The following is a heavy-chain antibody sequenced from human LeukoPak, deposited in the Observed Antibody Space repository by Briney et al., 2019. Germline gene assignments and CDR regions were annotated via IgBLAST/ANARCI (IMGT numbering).Heavy chain of an antibody. V-gene: IGHV3-49*04. Sequence: GGSLRLSCRTSGFTLGDHAMSWVRQAPGKGLEWVGFIRSVAYRGTTEYAASVKGRFTIPRDDSKGVVHLQMNALKSEDTAVYYCSRGPIQLWVHNGMDVWGQGTTVTVSS. D-gene: IGHD5-18*01. CDR2: IRSVAYRGTT. J-gene: IGHJ6*02. CDR3: SRGPIQLWVHNGMDV. CDR1: GFTLGDHA.